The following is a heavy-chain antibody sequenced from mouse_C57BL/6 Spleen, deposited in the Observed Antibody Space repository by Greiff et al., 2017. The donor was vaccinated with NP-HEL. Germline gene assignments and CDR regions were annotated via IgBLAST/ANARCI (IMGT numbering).Heavy chain of an antibody. CDR2: INPSTGGT. Sequence: EVQLVESGPELVKPGASVKISCKASGYSFTGYYMNWVKQSPEKSLEWIGEINPSTGGTTYNQKFKAKATLTVDKSSSTAYMQLKSLTSEDSAVYYCARKNYAMDYWGQGTSVTVSS. J-gene: IGHJ4*01. CDR3: ARKNYAMDY. CDR1: GYSFTGYY. V-gene: IGHV1-42*01.